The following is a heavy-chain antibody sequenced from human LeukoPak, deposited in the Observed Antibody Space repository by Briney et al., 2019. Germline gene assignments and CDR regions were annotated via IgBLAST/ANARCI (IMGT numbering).Heavy chain of an antibody. CDR1: NYSISSGYY. J-gene: IGHJ4*02. CDR2: IYHSGST. V-gene: IGHV4-38-2*02. Sequence: SETLSLTCTVSNYSISSGYYWGWIRQPPGKGLAWIGSIYHSGSTYYNPSLKSRVIISADTSKNQFSLSLSSATAADTAVYYCARVWTGYPGHFWGQGILVTVSS. D-gene: IGHD3/OR15-3a*01. CDR3: ARVWTGYPGHF.